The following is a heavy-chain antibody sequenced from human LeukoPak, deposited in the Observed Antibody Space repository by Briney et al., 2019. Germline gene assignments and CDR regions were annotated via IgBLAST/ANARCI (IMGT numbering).Heavy chain of an antibody. CDR2: IYFIGST. CDR1: GYSISRSTDF. V-gene: IGHV4-39*01. J-gene: IGHJ4*02. D-gene: IGHD5-24*01. Sequence: KPSETLSLTCTVSGYSISRSTDFWGWIRQPPGKGLEWIGSIYFIGSTYYNPSLKSRVTISVDTSKNQFSLKLSSVTAADTAVYYCARSHRDPYNIDFWGQGTLVTVSS. CDR3: ARSHRDPYNIDF.